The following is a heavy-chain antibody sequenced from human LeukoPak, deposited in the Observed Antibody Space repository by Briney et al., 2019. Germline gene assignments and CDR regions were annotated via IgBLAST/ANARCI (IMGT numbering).Heavy chain of an antibody. CDR2: INHSGST. V-gene: IGHV4-34*01. D-gene: IGHD6-13*01. CDR1: GFTFSSYW. J-gene: IGHJ5*02. CDR3: ARGRGSSWYEGSWFDP. Sequence: PGGSLRLSCAASGFTFSSYWMSWIRQPPGKGLEWIGEINHSGSTNYNPSLKSRVTISVDTSKNQFSLKLSSVTAADTAVYYCARGRGSSWYEGSWFDPWGQGTLVTVSS.